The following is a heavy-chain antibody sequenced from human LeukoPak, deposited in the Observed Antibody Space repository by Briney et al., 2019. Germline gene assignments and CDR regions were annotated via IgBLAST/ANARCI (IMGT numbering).Heavy chain of an antibody. J-gene: IGHJ4*02. V-gene: IGHV4-61*02. CDR2: IYTSGST. Sequence: TSETLSLTCTVSGGSISSGSYYWSWIRQPAGKGLEWIGRIYTSGSTNYNPSLKSRVTISVDTSKNQFSLKLSSVTAADTAVYYCARGARYATMVRGVIITGYYFDYWGQGTLVTVSS. CDR1: GGSISSGSYY. CDR3: ARGARYATMVRGVIITGYYFDY. D-gene: IGHD3-10*01.